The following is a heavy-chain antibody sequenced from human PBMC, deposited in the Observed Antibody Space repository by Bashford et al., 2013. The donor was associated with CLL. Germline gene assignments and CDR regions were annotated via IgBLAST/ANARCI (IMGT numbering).Heavy chain of an antibody. Sequence: GESLRLSCAASGFTFSSYWMHWVRQAPGKGLVWVSRINSDGSSTSYADSVKGRFTISRDNAKNTLYLQMNSLRAEDTAVYYCARGYYYDSSGYFPIDYWGQGTLVTVSS. CDR3: ARGYYYDSSGYFPIDY. J-gene: IGHJ4*02. V-gene: IGHV3-74*01. CDR1: GFTFSSYW. CDR2: INSDGSST. D-gene: IGHD3-22*01.